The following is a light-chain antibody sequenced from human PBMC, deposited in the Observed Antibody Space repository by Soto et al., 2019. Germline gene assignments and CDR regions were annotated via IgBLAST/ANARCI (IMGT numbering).Light chain of an antibody. CDR2: DAS. Sequence: EIALTQSPGTLSLSPGEKDTLSCRASQSVSRRYLAWYQKKPGQVPRLLIHDASSRATGIPDRFSGSGSGTDFTLTVSRLEPEDFAVYYCQQYGSSPVTFGQGTKVDIK. CDR3: QQYGSSPVT. J-gene: IGKJ2*01. CDR1: QSVSRRY. V-gene: IGKV3-20*01.